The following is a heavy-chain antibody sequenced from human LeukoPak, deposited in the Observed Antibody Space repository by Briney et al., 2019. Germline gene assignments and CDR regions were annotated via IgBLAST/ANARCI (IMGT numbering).Heavy chain of an antibody. CDR1: GGSMSNYF. Sequence: PSETLSLTCTVSGGSMSNYFWSWIRQPAGKGLEWIGRISSSGSTNYNPSLTSRVTISSDTSKNQFSMRLNSVTAADTAVYYCAKGAGPPWFDPWGQGTLVTVSS. D-gene: IGHD6-19*01. J-gene: IGHJ5*02. V-gene: IGHV4-4*07. CDR3: AKGAGPPWFDP. CDR2: ISSSGST.